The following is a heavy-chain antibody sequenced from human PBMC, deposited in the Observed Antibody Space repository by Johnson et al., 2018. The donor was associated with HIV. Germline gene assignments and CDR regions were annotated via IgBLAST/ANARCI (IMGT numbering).Heavy chain of an antibody. CDR3: ARGGVVHDAFDI. J-gene: IGHJ3*02. V-gene: IGHV3-9*01. CDR2: ISWNSDTI. CDR1: GFTIDDDA. D-gene: IGHD2-2*01. Sequence: QLVESGGGFVQPGRSLRLSCAPSGFTIDDDAIHWVRQAPGKGLEWVSGISWNSDTIGYADSVKGRFAISRDNAKNSLYLQMNSLRAEDTAVYSCARGGVVHDAFDIWGQGTMGTVSS.